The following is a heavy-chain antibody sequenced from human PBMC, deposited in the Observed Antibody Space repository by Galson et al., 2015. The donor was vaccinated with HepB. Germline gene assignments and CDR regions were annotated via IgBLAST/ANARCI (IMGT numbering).Heavy chain of an antibody. Sequence: SWIRQPPGKGLEWIGEINHSGSTNYNPSLKSRVTISVDTSKNQFSLKLSSVTAADTAVYYCASPDRSGSYYFDYWDQGTLVTVSS. CDR2: INHSGST. V-gene: IGHV4-34*01. J-gene: IGHJ4*02. D-gene: IGHD1-26*01. CDR3: ASPDRSGSYYFDY.